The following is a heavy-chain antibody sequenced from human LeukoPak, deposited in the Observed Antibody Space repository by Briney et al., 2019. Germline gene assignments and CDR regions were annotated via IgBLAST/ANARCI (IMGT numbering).Heavy chain of an antibody. CDR1: GFTFSSYW. Sequence: PGRSLRLSCAASGFTFSSYWMSWVHQAPGKGLEWVANIKQDGSEKYYVDSVKGRFTISRDNAKNSLYLQMNSLRAEDTAVYYCARGTIAAAGYYYFDYWGQGTQVTVSS. V-gene: IGHV3-7*04. D-gene: IGHD6-13*01. CDR2: IKQDGSEK. CDR3: ARGTIAAAGYYYFDY. J-gene: IGHJ4*02.